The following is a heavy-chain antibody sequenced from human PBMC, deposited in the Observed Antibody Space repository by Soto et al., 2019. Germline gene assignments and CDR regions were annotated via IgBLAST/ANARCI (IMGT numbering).Heavy chain of an antibody. CDR3: ARGDCSGGSCPAEYFQH. J-gene: IGHJ1*01. D-gene: IGHD2-15*01. Sequence: PGGSLRLSCAASGFTFSSYAMHWVRQAPGKGLEWVAVISYDGSNKYYADSVKGRFTISRDNSKNTLYLQMNSLRAEDTAVYYCARGDCSGGSCPAEYFQHWGQGTLVTVSS. CDR2: ISYDGSNK. CDR1: GFTFSSYA. V-gene: IGHV3-30-3*01.